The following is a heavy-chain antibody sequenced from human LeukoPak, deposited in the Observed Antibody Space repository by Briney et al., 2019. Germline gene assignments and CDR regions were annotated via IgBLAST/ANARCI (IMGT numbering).Heavy chain of an antibody. Sequence: PSETLSLTCAISGDSVSSNSAAWNWIRQSPSRGLEWLGRTYYRSKWYNDYAVSVKRRITINPDTSKNQFSLQLNSVTPEDTAVYYCAREVATFYPAYYYYYGMDVWGQGTTVTVSS. CDR3: AREVATFYPAYYYYYGMDV. J-gene: IGHJ6*02. CDR2: TYYRSKWYN. V-gene: IGHV6-1*01. CDR1: GDSVSSNSAA. D-gene: IGHD5-12*01.